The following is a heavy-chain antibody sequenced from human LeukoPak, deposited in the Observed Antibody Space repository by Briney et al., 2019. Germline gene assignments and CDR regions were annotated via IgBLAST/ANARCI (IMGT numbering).Heavy chain of an antibody. V-gene: IGHV1-2*02. J-gene: IGHJ3*02. CDR3: ARAAIGDFELNDAFDI. Sequence: ASVKVSCKASGYTFTGYYMHWVRQAPGQGLEWMGWINPNSGGTNYAPKFQGRVTMTRDTSISTAYMELSSLRSDDTALYYCARAAIGDFELNDAFDIWGQGTMVTVSS. CDR1: GYTFTGYY. CDR2: INPNSGGT. D-gene: IGHD2-21*02.